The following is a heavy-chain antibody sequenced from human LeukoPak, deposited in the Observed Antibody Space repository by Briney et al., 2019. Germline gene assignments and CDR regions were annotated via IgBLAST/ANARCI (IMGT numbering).Heavy chain of an antibody. CDR3: ARGLAYNPPPRMDV. CDR1: GYTFTSYD. D-gene: IGHD1-14*01. CDR2: MNPNSGNT. V-gene: IGHV1-8*01. J-gene: IGHJ6*02. Sequence: AASVKVSCKASGYTFTSYDINWVRQATGQGLEWMGWMNPNSGNTGYAQKFQGRVTMTRNTSISTACMELSSLRSEDTAVYYCARGLAYNPPPRMDVWGQGTTVTVSS.